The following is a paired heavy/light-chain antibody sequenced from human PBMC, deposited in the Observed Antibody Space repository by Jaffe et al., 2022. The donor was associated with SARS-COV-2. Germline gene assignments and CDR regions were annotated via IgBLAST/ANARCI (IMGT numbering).Heavy chain of an antibody. CDR2: IYYTGST. D-gene: IGHD2-2*02. J-gene: IGHJ4*02. Sequence: QVHLQESGPGLVSPSQTLSLTCTVSGGSISTDGYYWNWIRRHPGKGLEWIGSIYYTGSTYYNPSLKSRLTISVDTSKTQFSLKLNSLTVADTALYYCARGSYQFLYEWGRGTLVTVSS. V-gene: IGHV4-31*03. CDR1: GGSISTDGYY. CDR3: ARGSYQFLYE.
Light chain of an antibody. Sequence: QPVLTQSPSASASLGASVKLTCTLSTGHSSYAIAWHQQQPDKGPRYLMKVNSAGSHSKGDGIPDRFSGSSSGAERYLTISSLQSEDEADYYCQTWDTGIQVFGGGTKLTVL. J-gene: IGLJ2*01. CDR1: TGHSSYA. CDR3: QTWDTGIQV. V-gene: IGLV4-69*02. CDR2: VNSAGSH.